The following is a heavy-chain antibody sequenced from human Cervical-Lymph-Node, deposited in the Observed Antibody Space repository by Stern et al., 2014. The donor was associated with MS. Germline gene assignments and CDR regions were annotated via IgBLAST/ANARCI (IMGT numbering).Heavy chain of an antibody. CDR1: GFSFSSYG. D-gene: IGHD3-22*01. J-gene: IGHJ4*02. CDR2: IWYDESKR. V-gene: IGHV3-33*01. CDR3: VRWVKYYDSSGYV. Sequence: VQLVESGGGVVQPGRSLRLSCVASGFSFSSYGMHWVRQAPGKGLEWGAVIWYDESKRYYGDSVKGRFTISRDNSKNTLYLQMNRLRAEDTAVYYCVRWVKYYDSSGYVWGQGTLVTVSS.